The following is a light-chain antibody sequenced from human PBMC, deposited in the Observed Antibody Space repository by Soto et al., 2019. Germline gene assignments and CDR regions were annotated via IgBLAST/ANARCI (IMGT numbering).Light chain of an antibody. V-gene: IGLV2-8*01. CDR3: SSYAGSSIHVV. J-gene: IGLJ2*01. Sequence: QSALTQPPSASGSPGQSVTISCTGTSSDVGGYNYVSWYQQHPGKAPKVMIYEVSKRPSGVPDRFSGSKSGNTASLTVSGLQAEDEAVYYCSSYAGSSIHVVFGGGTKVTVL. CDR2: EVS. CDR1: SSDVGGYNY.